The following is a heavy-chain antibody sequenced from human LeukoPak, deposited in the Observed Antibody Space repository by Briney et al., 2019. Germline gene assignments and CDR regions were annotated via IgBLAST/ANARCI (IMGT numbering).Heavy chain of an antibody. V-gene: IGHV4-31*03. CDR2: IYYSGST. J-gene: IGHJ6*02. CDR1: GGSISSSSYY. Sequence: PSETLSLTCTVSGGSISSSSYYWGWIRQPPGKGLEWIGYIYYSGSTYYNPSLKSRVTISVDTSKNQFSLKLSSVTAADTAVYYCAKVAGIYYYAMDVWGQGTTVTVSS. D-gene: IGHD6-19*01. CDR3: AKVAGIYYYAMDV.